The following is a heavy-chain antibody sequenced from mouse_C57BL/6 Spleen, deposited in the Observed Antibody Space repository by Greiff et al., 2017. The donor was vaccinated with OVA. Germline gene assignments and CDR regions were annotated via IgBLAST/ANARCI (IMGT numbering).Heavy chain of an antibody. CDR2: IYPYNGVS. CDR3: ARSTTVVPFDY. CDR1: GYSFTGYY. Sequence: EVKLQESGPELVKPGASVKISCKASGYSFTGYYMHWVKQSHGNILDWIGYIYPYNGVSSYNQKFKGKATLTVDKSSSTAYMELRSLTSEVSAVYYCARSTTVVPFDYWGQGTTLTVSS. D-gene: IGHD1-1*01. V-gene: IGHV1-31*01. J-gene: IGHJ2*01.